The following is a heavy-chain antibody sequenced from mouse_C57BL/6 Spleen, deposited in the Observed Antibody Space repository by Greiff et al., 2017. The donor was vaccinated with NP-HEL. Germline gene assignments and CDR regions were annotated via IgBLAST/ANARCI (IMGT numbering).Heavy chain of an antibody. J-gene: IGHJ2*01. CDR3: ARIFYYGSSPGYFDY. CDR1: GFSLSTSGMG. V-gene: IGHV8-8*01. Sequence: QVTLKESGPGILQPSQTLSLTCSFSGFSLSTSGMGVGWIRQPPGKGLEWLAHTWWDDDKYYNPALKSRLTISKDTSKNQVFLKIANVDTADTATYYCARIFYYGSSPGYFDYWGQGTTLTVSS. D-gene: IGHD1-1*01. CDR2: TWWDDDK.